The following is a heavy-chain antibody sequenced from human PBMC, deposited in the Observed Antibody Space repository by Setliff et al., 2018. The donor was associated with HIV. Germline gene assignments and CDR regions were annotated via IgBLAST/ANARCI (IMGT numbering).Heavy chain of an antibody. D-gene: IGHD3-9*01. CDR1: GGSISSRSYY. Sequence: SETLSLTCSVSGGSISSRSYYWSWIRQPAGKGLEWIGHIHTSGDTDYSPSLKSRVTISIDTSKKQFSLKLSSVAAADTAMYYCARRGSYYDILTGPAFDAFDIWGQGTMVTVSS. J-gene: IGHJ3*02. CDR3: ARRGSYYDILTGPAFDAFDI. CDR2: IHTSGDT. V-gene: IGHV4-61*09.